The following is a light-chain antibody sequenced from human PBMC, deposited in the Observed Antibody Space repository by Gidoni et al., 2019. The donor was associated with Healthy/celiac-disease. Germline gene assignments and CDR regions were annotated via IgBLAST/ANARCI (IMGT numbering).Light chain of an antibody. CDR1: QSVLYSSNNKNY. Sequence: DIVMTPAPASLAVSLGERATINCKSSQSVLYSSNNKNYLAWYRQKPGQPPNLLIDGASTRESGVPDRFSGRGSWSYFTLTICIRQAEYASVYYCQQYYSTPYTFGQGTKLEIK. V-gene: IGKV4-1*01. J-gene: IGKJ2*01. CDR2: GAS. CDR3: QQYYSTPYT.